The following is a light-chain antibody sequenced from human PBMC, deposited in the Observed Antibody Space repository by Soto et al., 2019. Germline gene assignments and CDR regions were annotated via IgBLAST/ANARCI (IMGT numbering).Light chain of an antibody. V-gene: IGLV1-47*01. CDR1: SSSIEGNY. Sequence: QSVLTQPPSASGTPGQRVTISCSGTSSSIEGNYVYWYQQLPGAAPQLLIYRNNQRPSGVPDRFSGSKSGTSASLAISGLRSEDEADYYCAAWDDTLSGLYVFGTGTKVTVL. CDR2: RNN. CDR3: AAWDDTLSGLYV. J-gene: IGLJ1*01.